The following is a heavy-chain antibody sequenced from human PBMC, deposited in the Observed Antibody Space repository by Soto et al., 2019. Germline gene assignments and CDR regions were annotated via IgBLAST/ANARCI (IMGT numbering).Heavy chain of an antibody. V-gene: IGHV3-23*01. J-gene: IGHJ2*01. Sequence: GESLKISCAASGFTFSSYAMSWVRQAPGKGLEWVSAISGSGGSTYYADSVKGRFTISRDNSKNTLYLQMNSLRAEDTAVYYCAIQLANWYFDLWGRGTLVTVSS. CDR1: GFTFSSYA. CDR3: AIQLANWYFDL. CDR2: ISGSGGST. D-gene: IGHD5-18*01.